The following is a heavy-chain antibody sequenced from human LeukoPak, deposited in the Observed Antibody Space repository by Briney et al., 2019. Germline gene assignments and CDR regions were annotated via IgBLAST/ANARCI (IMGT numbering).Heavy chain of an antibody. CDR1: GGSFSGYY. V-gene: IGHV4-34*01. CDR3: ARGTAMGSSWFDP. D-gene: IGHD5-18*01. CDR2: INHSGST. J-gene: IGHJ5*02. Sequence: SETLSLTCAVYGGSFSGYYWSWIRRPPGKGLEWIGEINHSGSTNYNPSLKSRVTISVDTSKNQFSLKLSSVTAAHTAVYYCARGTAMGSSWFDPWGQGTLVTVSS.